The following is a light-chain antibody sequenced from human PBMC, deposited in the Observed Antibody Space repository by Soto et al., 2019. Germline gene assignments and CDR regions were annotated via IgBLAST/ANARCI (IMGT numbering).Light chain of an antibody. J-gene: IGKJ1*01. CDR2: AAS. CDR1: QGISSY. Sequence: ALRMTQSPSSFSASTGDRVTITCRASQGISSYLAWYQQKPGKAPKLLIYAASTLQSGVPSRFSGSGSGTDFTLTISCLQSEDFATYYCQQYYSYPLTFGQGTKV. V-gene: IGKV1-8*01. CDR3: QQYYSYPLT.